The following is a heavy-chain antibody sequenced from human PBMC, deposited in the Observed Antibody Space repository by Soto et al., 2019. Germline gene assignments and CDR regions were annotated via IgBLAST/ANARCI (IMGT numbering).Heavy chain of an antibody. CDR1: GGSFSGYC. CDR2: INHSGST. CDR3: ARAAVTATLDY. D-gene: IGHD2-15*01. Sequence: QVQLQQWGAGLLKPSATLSLTCAVYGGSFSGYCWSWICQPPGKGLEWIGEINHSGSTKYNPSRKRPVTISVDTSKNQFPLKLTSVTAADTAVYYCARAAVTATLDYWGQGTLVTVSS. V-gene: IGHV4-34*01. J-gene: IGHJ4*02.